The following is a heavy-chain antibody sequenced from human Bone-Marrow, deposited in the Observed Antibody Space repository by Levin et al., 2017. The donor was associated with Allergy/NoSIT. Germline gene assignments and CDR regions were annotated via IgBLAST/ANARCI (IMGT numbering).Heavy chain of an antibody. CDR3: ARGDPSGATYFDY. CDR2: VYGSGST. Sequence: PGGSLRLSCTASGTSITGNYWSWIRQPAGKGLEWLGRVYGSGSTEYNPSLKSRVTMSLDTSKNQFSLKLTSVTAADTAMYYCARGDPSGATYFDYWGLGILVTVSS. V-gene: IGHV4-4*07. CDR1: GTSITGNY. D-gene: IGHD3-16*01. J-gene: IGHJ4*02.